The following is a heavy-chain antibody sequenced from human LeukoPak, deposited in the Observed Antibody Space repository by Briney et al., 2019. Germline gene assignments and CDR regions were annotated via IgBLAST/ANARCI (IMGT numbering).Heavy chain of an antibody. Sequence: GRSLRLSCVAYGLTFGSFGMHWVRQAPGKGLDRVAVIAYDGSDENYADSVKGRFTISRDNFKNTLYLQMNSLGPEDTAMYYCARDVMAVAGTLGFDCWGQGALVTVSS. CDR2: IAYDGSDE. V-gene: IGHV3-30*04. CDR1: GLTFGSFG. D-gene: IGHD6-19*01. CDR3: ARDVMAVAGTLGFDC. J-gene: IGHJ4*02.